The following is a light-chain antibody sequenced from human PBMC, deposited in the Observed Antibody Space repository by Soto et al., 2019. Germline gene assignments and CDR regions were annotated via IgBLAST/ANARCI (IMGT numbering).Light chain of an antibody. CDR2: GPS. Sequence: VLTQSPGTLSLSPGERATLSCGASQSVHSSYIAWYQQKPGQAPRLLVYGPSYRAAGIPDRFSGGGSGTEFTLTISILEPEDCAVYYCRYCGATALTFGGGTKVEI. CDR1: QSVHSSY. V-gene: IGKV3-20*01. J-gene: IGKJ4*01. CDR3: RYCGATALT.